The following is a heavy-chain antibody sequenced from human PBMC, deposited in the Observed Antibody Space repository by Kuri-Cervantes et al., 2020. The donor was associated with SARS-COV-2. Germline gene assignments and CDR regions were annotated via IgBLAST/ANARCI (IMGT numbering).Heavy chain of an antibody. CDR1: GGSISSSSYY. CDR3: ARQRGGFLEWLLYYDY. D-gene: IGHD3-3*01. V-gene: IGHV4-39*01. J-gene: IGHJ4*02. Sequence: ESLKISCTVSGGSISSSSYYWGWIRQPPGKGLEWIGSIYYSGSTYYNPSLKSRVTISVDTSKNQFSPKLSSVTAADTAVYYCARQRGGFLEWLLYYDYWGQGTLVTVSS. CDR2: IYYSGST.